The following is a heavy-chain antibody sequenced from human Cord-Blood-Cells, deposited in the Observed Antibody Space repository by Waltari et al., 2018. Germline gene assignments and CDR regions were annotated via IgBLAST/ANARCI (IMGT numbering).Heavy chain of an antibody. CDR2: IYYSGST. D-gene: IGHD6-13*01. CDR1: GGPISSSSYY. Sequence: QLQLQESGPGLVKPSETLSLTCTVSGGPISSSSYYWGWIRQPPGKGLEWIGSIYYSGSTYYNPSLKSRVTISVDTSKNQFSLKLSSVTAADTAVYYCARQGFKGSSSWPFDYWGQGTLVTVSS. J-gene: IGHJ4*02. V-gene: IGHV4-39*01. CDR3: ARQGFKGSSSWPFDY.